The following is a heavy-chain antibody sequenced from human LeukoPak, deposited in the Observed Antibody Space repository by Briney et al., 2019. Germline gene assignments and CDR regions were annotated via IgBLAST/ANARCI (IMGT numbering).Heavy chain of an antibody. J-gene: IGHJ4*02. CDR2: LYNSGST. CDR1: GGSISSYY. CDR3: ARAGYSRSWNVGLTPFPLDY. V-gene: IGHV4-59*01. Sequence: PSETLSLTCTVSGGSISSYYWSWIRQPPGKGLEWIDYLYNSGSTNYNPSLKSRVTISVDTSKSQFSLKLSSVTAADTAVYYCARAGYSRSWNVGLTPFPLDYWGPGTLVIVSS. D-gene: IGHD6-13*01.